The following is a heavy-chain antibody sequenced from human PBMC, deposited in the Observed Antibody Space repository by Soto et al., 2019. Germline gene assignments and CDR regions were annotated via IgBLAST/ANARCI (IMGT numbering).Heavy chain of an antibody. CDR3: ARDRGYSGYVDY. D-gene: IGHD5-12*01. CDR1: GFTFSSYA. J-gene: IGHJ4*02. CDR2: ISYDGSNK. V-gene: IGHV3-30-3*01. Sequence: QVQLVESGGGVVQPGRSLRLSCAASGFTFSSYAMHWVRQAPGKGLEWVAVISYDGSNKYYADSVKGRFTISRDNSKNTLYLQMNSLRAEDTAVYYCARDRGYSGYVDYWGQGTLVTVSS.